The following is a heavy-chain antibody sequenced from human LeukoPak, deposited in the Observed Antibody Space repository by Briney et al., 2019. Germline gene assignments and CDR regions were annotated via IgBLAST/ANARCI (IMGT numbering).Heavy chain of an antibody. CDR3: ATRPRYSKKHWYFDL. CDR1: GYTFTSSD. CDR2: MNPNSGNT. J-gene: IGHJ2*01. D-gene: IGHD5-18*01. Sequence: ASVKVSCKASGYTFTSSDINWVRQATGQGLEWMGWMNPNSGNTGHAQKFQGRVTMTRNTSISTAYMELSSLRSEDTAVYYCATRPRYSKKHWYFDLWGRGTLVTVSS. V-gene: IGHV1-8*01.